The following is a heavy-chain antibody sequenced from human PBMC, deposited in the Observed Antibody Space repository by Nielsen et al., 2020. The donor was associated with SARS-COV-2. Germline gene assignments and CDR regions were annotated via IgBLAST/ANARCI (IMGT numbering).Heavy chain of an antibody. CDR1: GFTFPNYA. D-gene: IGHD4-23*01. Sequence: GESLKISCAASGFTFPNYAMNWVRQAPGKGLEWVSNISGGGRSTYYADSVKGRFTISRDTSKNTLYLQMNSLRAEDTAVYFCAKDPLDYGGNSDTFDIWGLGTMVTVSS. V-gene: IGHV3-23*01. J-gene: IGHJ3*02. CDR3: AKDPLDYGGNSDTFDI. CDR2: ISGGGRST.